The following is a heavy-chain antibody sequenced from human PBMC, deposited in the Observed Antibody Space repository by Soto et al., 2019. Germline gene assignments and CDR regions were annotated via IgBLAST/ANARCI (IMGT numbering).Heavy chain of an antibody. Sequence: PGGSLKLSCAASGFTINGYGMNWVRQGPGKGLEWVSYINSGSTIIYYADSVKGRITISRDNAENSLYLQMNSLRDDDTAVYYCARDRGAPRKYYFDSWGQGALVTSPQ. CDR2: INSGSTII. CDR3: ARDRGAPRKYYFDS. V-gene: IGHV3-48*02. D-gene: IGHD1-26*01. CDR1: GFTINGYG. J-gene: IGHJ4*02.